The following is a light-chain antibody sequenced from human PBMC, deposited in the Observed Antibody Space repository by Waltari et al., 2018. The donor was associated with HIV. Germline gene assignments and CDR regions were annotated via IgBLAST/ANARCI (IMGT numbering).Light chain of an antibody. J-gene: IGKJ1*01. CDR1: QGIKSA. CDR2: AAS. Sequence: AIQLTQSPSSLSVSTTDRVTITCRASQGIKSALAWYQQKPGQPPKLLIYAASRLQSGVPSRFTGSGSGTDFTLTISSLQPEDFATYYCQQFNSYPWTFGQGTKVEVK. CDR3: QQFNSYPWT. V-gene: IGKV1-13*02.